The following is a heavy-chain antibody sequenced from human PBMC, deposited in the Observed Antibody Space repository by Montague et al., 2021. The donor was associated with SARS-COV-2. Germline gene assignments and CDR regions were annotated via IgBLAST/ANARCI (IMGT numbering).Heavy chain of an antibody. CDR1: DGSISSPNW. J-gene: IGHJ6*02. Sequence: SETLSLTCAVSDGSISSPNWWNWVRQPPGKGLEWIGEFYYTGNTNYNPSLKSRVTIFIDKSKNHFSLQLSSVTAADTAVYYCARGGTYHYGMGVWGQGTTVAVSS. CDR3: ARGGTYHYGMGV. CDR2: FYYTGNT. V-gene: IGHV4-4*02. D-gene: IGHD3-16*01.